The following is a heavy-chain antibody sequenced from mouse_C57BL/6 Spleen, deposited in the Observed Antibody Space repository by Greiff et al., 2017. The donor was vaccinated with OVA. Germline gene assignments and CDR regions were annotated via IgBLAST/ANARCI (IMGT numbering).Heavy chain of an antibody. CDR3: ATLYDYDEAWFAY. CDR1: GYAFSSSW. D-gene: IGHD2-4*01. V-gene: IGHV1-82*01. J-gene: IGHJ3*01. Sequence: QVQLKQSGPELVKPGASVKISCKASGYAFSSSWMNWVKQRPGKGLEWIGRIYPGDGDTNYNGKFKGKATLTADKSSSTAYMQLSSLTSEDSAVYCCATLYDYDEAWFAYWGQGTLVTVSA. CDR2: IYPGDGDT.